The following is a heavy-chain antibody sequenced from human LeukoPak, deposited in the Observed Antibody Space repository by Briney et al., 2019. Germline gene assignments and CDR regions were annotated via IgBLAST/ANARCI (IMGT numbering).Heavy chain of an antibody. CDR1: GGSISTYY. J-gene: IGHJ4*02. CDR3: ARFRSSSWYPYFDY. D-gene: IGHD6-13*01. CDR2: IYHSGST. Sequence: PSETLSLTCTLSGGSISTYYWSWIRQPPGKGLEWIGYIYHSGSTNYNPSLKSRVTISVDTSKNQFSLKLSSVTAADTAVYYCARFRSSSWYPYFDYWGQGTLVTVSS. V-gene: IGHV4-59*01.